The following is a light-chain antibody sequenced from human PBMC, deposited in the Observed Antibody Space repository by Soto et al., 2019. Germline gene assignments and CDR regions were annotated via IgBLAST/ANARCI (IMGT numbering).Light chain of an antibody. J-gene: IGLJ1*01. Sequence: QSVLTQPPSVSAAPGQTVTISCSGSSSNIGSNSVSWYQQLPGTAPKLLICDNDKRPSGIPDRFSGSKSGPSATLGITGLQTGDEADYYCASWDTSLRAGVFGAGTKVTVL. CDR2: DND. CDR3: ASWDTSLRAGV. V-gene: IGLV1-51*01. CDR1: SSNIGSNS.